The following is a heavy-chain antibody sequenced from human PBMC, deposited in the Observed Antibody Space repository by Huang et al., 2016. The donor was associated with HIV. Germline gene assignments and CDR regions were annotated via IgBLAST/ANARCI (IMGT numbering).Heavy chain of an antibody. CDR3: AKGGSAAAVLDF. V-gene: IGHV3-30*18. Sequence: QVQLVESGGGVVQPGRSLRMSCAASGFTFSSYGMNWVRQAPGKGLEWVAVISYDAKTKYYADSVKGRFSISRDNSKTTVYLQLNSLRLEDTAVYYCAKGGSAAAVLDFWGQGTLVTVSS. CDR1: GFTFSSYG. CDR2: ISYDAKTK. J-gene: IGHJ4*02. D-gene: IGHD6-13*01.